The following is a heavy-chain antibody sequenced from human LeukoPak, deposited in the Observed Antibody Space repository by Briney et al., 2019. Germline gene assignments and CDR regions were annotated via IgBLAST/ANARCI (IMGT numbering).Heavy chain of an antibody. D-gene: IGHD4-11*01. CDR3: AKGGNDYSNYDLSYYFDY. CDR2: ISWNSGSI. J-gene: IGHJ4*02. V-gene: IGHV3-9*01. CDR1: GFTFDDYA. Sequence: GGSLRLSCAASGFTFDDYAMHWVWQAPGKGLEWVSGISWNSGSIGYADSVKGRFTISRDNAKNSLYLQMNSLRAEDTALYYCAKGGNDYSNYDLSYYFDYWGQGTLVTVSS.